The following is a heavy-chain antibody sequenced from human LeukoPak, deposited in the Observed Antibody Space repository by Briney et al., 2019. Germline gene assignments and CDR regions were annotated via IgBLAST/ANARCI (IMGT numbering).Heavy chain of an antibody. CDR1: GYSIYSNFY. Sequence: SETLSLTCAVSGYSIYSNFYWGWIRQPPGKGLEWIGSIYHSGSSYYNPSLKSRVTISMDTSNNQFPLKLTSVTAADTAIYYCARHDSSGSSGTYYSVDYWGQGTLVTVSS. V-gene: IGHV4-38-2*01. CDR3: ARHDSSGSSGTYYSVDY. J-gene: IGHJ4*02. CDR2: IYHSGSS. D-gene: IGHD3-10*01.